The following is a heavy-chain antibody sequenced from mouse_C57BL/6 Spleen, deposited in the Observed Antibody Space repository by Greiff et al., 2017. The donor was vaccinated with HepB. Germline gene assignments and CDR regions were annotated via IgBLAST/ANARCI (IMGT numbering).Heavy chain of an antibody. D-gene: IGHD4-1*01. CDR2: IYPRSGNT. V-gene: IGHV1-81*01. CDR3: AGRWDDAMDY. CDR1: GYTFTSYG. J-gene: IGHJ4*01. Sequence: QVQLQQSGAELARPGASVKLSCKASGYTFTSYGISWVKQRTGQGLEWIGEIYPRSGNTYYNEKFKSKATLTADKSSSTAYMELRSLTSEDSAVYFCAGRWDDAMDYWGQGTSVTVSS.